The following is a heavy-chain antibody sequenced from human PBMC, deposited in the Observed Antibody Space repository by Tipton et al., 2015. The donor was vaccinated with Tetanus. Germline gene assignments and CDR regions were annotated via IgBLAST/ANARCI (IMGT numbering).Heavy chain of an antibody. V-gene: IGHV4-31*03. J-gene: IGHJ5*02. CDR2: VFYSGST. CDR1: GGSISSGGYY. D-gene: IGHD6-6*01. Sequence: TLSLTCSVSGGSISSGGYYWSWIRQHPGKGLEWIGYVFYSGSTNYNPSLKSRVSMSVDTSKNQFSLNLSSVTAADTAVYYCARDQGGGRVVRLNWLDPWGQGTLVTVSS. CDR3: ARDQGGGRVVRLNWLDP.